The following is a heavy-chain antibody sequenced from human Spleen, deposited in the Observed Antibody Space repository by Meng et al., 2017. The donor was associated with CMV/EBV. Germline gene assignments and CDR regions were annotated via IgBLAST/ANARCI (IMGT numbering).Heavy chain of an antibody. Sequence: GESLKISCIASRFTFGTYDIHWVRQAPGKGLEWVAIISHDGSSEHFADSVKGRFTISRDNSKNTVYLQMSSLRAEDTAVYSCAASNHYFHTGFDYWGQGTLVTVSS. CDR1: RFTFGTYD. J-gene: IGHJ4*02. CDR3: AASNHYFHTGFDY. V-gene: IGHV3-30-3*01. CDR2: ISHDGSSE. D-gene: IGHD2/OR15-2a*01.